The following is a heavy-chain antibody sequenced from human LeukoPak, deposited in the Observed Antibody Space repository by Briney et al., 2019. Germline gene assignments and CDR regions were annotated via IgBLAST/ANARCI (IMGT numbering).Heavy chain of an antibody. CDR3: AGMQYSSSWAAFDH. D-gene: IGHD6-13*01. V-gene: IGHV3-21*06. J-gene: IGHJ4*02. Sequence: PGGSLRLSCAASGFTFSSYTMIWVRQAPGKGLEWVSSISSTSTYIYYADSVKGRFTISRDNAKNSLYLQMNSLRAEDTAAYYCAGMQYSSSWAAFDHWGQGTLVIVSS. CDR2: ISSTSTYI. CDR1: GFTFSSYT.